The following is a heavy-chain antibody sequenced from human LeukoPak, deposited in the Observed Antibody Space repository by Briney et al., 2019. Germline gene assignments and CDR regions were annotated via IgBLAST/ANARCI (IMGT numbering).Heavy chain of an antibody. Sequence: PGGSLRLSCAASGFTFSSYSMNWVRQAPGKGLEWVSSISSSSSYIYYADSVKGRFTISRDNAKNSLYLQMNSLRAEDTAVYYCARDLYYYGSGSYRTYYNWFGPWGQGTLVTVSS. CDR3: ARDLYYYGSGSYRTYYNWFGP. J-gene: IGHJ5*02. D-gene: IGHD3-10*01. CDR1: GFTFSSYS. V-gene: IGHV3-21*01. CDR2: ISSSSSYI.